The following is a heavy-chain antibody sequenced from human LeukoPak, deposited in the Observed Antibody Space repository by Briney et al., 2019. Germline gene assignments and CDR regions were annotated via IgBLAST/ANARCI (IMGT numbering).Heavy chain of an antibody. CDR2: ISYDGSNK. V-gene: IGHV3-30-3*01. Sequence: GRSLRLSCAASGFTFSSYAMHWVRQAPGKGLEWVAVISYDGSNKYYADSVKGRFTISRDNSKNTLYLQMNSLRAEDTAVYYCASPLHDYGGNPDWGQGTLVTVSS. CDR3: ASPLHDYGGNPD. CDR1: GFTFSSYA. D-gene: IGHD4-23*01. J-gene: IGHJ4*02.